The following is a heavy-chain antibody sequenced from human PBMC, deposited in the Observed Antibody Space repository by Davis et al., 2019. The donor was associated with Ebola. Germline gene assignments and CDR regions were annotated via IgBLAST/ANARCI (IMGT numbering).Heavy chain of an antibody. Sequence: PSETLSLTCTVSGGSISSYYWSWIRQPPGQGLEWIGYIYYSGGTNYNPSLKSRVTISVDTSKNQFSLKLSSVTAADTAVYYCARRKAAAGNPAHNDAFDIWGQGTMVTVSS. J-gene: IGHJ3*02. CDR1: GGSISSYY. V-gene: IGHV4-59*08. D-gene: IGHD6-13*01. CDR3: ARRKAAAGNPAHNDAFDI. CDR2: IYYSGGT.